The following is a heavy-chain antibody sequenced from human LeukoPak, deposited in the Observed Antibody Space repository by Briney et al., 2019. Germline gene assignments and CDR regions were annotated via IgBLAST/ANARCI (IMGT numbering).Heavy chain of an antibody. CDR3: ARGRDYGECDY. V-gene: IGHV3-23*01. D-gene: IGHD4-17*01. CDR1: EFTFSSYA. Sequence: GGSLRLSCAASEFTFSSYAMSWVRQAPGKGLEWVSLISGGGYTTYYADSVKGRFTISRDNSKNTLYLQVNSLRAEDTAVYYCARGRDYGECDYWGQGTLVTVSS. CDR2: ISGGGYTT. J-gene: IGHJ4*02.